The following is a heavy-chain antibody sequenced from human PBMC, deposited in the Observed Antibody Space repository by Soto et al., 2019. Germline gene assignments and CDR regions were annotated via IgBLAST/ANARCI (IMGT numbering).Heavy chain of an antibody. CDR3: ARDRFLITFGGVIARETDAFDI. J-gene: IGHJ3*02. CDR2: ISYDGSNK. Sequence: GGSLRLSCAASGFTFSSYAMHWVRQAPGKGLEWVAVISYDGSNKYYADSVKGRFTISRDNSRNTLYLQMNSLRAEDTAVYYCARDRFLITFGGVIARETDAFDIWGQGTMVTVSS. D-gene: IGHD3-16*02. CDR1: GFTFSSYA. V-gene: IGHV3-30*01.